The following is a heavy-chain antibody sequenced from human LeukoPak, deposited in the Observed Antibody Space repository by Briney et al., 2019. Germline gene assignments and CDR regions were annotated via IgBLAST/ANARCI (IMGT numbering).Heavy chain of an antibody. CDR3: ARDKGGGSDGMDV. J-gene: IGHJ6*02. CDR1: GFTVSSDY. V-gene: IGHV3-53*04. CDR2: LYSGGST. D-gene: IGHD3-16*01. Sequence: GGSLRLSCAASGFTVSSDYMTWVRQAPGKGLEWVSILYSGGSTYYADSVKGRFTISRHNSKNTLYLQMNSPRAEDTAVYYCARDKGGGSDGMDVWGQGTTVTVSS.